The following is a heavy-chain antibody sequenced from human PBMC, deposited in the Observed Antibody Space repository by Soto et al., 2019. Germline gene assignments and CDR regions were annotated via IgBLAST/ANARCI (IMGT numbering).Heavy chain of an antibody. CDR1: GFTFDDYA. D-gene: IGHD2-2*02. CDR3: AKAGDRYGYCISTSCYTTHWFDP. J-gene: IGHJ5*02. Sequence: GGSLRLSCAASGFTFDDYAMHWVRQAPGKGLEWVSGISWNSGSIGYADSVKGRFTISRDNAKNSLYLQMNSLRAEDTALYYCAKAGDRYGYCISTSCYTTHWFDPWGQGTLVTVSS. CDR2: ISWNSGSI. V-gene: IGHV3-9*01.